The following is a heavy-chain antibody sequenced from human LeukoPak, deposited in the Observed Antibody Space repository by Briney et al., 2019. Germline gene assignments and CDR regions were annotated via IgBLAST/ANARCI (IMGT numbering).Heavy chain of an antibody. J-gene: IGHJ4*01. CDR2: IYYSGST. Sequence: PSETLSLTCTVSGGSFSSGGYYWSWIRQHPGKGLEWIGYIYYSGSTYYNPSLKSRVTISVDTSKNQFSLKLSSVTAADTAVYYCARGQDSNFDYWGQGTLVTVSS. CDR3: ARGQDSNFDY. CDR1: GGSFSSGGYY. V-gene: IGHV4-31*03. D-gene: IGHD4-11*01.